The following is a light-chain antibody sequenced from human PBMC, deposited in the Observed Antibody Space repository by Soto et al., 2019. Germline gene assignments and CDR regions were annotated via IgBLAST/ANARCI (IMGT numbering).Light chain of an antibody. CDR2: EVS. CDR1: SSDAGSYNY. Sequence: QSVLTRPASVSGAPGQSITISCTGTSSDAGSYNYVSWYQQHPGKAPKLMICEVSNRPSGVSNRYSGSKSGNTATLTISGLQAEDEADYYCNSYTSTNTWVFGTGTKVTVL. CDR3: NSYTSTNTWV. J-gene: IGLJ1*01. V-gene: IGLV2-14*01.